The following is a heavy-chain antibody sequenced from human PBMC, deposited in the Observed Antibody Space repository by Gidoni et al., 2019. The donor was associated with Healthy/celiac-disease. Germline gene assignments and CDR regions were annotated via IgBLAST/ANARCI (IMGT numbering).Heavy chain of an antibody. D-gene: IGHD3-3*01. V-gene: IGHV3-15*01. J-gene: IGHJ6*02. CDR3: TTDFFKGLITIFGVVTV. Sequence: EVQLVESGGGLVKPGGSLRLSCAASGVTFSNAWMSWVRQAPGTGLEWVGRIKSKTDGGTTDYAAPVKGRFTISRDDSKNTLYLQMNSLKTEDTAVYYCTTDFFKGLITIFGVVTVWGQGTTVTVSS. CDR1: GVTFSNAW. CDR2: IKSKTDGGTT.